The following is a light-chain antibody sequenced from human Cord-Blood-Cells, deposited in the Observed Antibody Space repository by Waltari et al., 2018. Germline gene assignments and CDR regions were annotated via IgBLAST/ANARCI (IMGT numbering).Light chain of an antibody. CDR2: DAS. V-gene: IGKV3-11*01. CDR3: QQRSNWPPAT. CDR1: QSVSSY. Sequence: EIVLTQSPATLSLSPGERATLSCRASQSVSSYLAWYQQKPGQAPRLLIYDASNRATGIPARFSVSGSGTDFTLTISSLEPEDFAVYYCQQRSNWPPATFGPGTKVDIK. J-gene: IGKJ3*01.